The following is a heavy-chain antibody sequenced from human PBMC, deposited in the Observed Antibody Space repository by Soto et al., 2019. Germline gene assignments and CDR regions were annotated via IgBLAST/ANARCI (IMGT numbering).Heavy chain of an antibody. CDR2: INPKSGGT. J-gene: IGHJ4*02. V-gene: IGHV1-2*02. CDR1: GYTFTDFY. CDR3: ARERYSRKFDGILY. D-gene: IGHD1-20*01. Sequence: QVQLVQSGAEVKKPGASVKVSCKASGYTFTDFYIHWVRQAPGQGLEYMGWINPKSGGTKYAQMFQGRVTMTRDTSTSTAYMDLSRLRSDDTAVYYCARERYSRKFDGILYWGQGTLVTVSS.